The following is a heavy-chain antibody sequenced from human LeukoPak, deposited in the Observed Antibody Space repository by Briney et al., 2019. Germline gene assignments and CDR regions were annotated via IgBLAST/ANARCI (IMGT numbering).Heavy chain of an antibody. CDR3: ARIRGSGWYRGYYFDY. V-gene: IGHV1-3*01. Sequence: ASVKVSCKASGYTFTSYAMHWVRQAPGQRLEWMGWINAGNGNTKYSQEFQGRVTMTTDTSTSTAYMELRSLRSDDTAVYYCARIRGSGWYRGYYFDYWGQGTLVTVSS. J-gene: IGHJ4*02. D-gene: IGHD6-19*01. CDR2: INAGNGNT. CDR1: GYTFTSYA.